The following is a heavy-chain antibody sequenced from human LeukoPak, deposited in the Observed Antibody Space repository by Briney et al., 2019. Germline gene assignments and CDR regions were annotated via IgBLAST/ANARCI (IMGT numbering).Heavy chain of an antibody. V-gene: IGHV4-38-2*02. CDR1: GYSISSGYY. D-gene: IGHD1-26*01. J-gene: IGHJ4*02. Sequence: PSETLSLTCTVSGYSISSGYYWGWIRQPPGKGLEWIGSIYHSGSTYYNPSLKSRVTISVDTSKNQFSLKLSSVTAADTAVYYCATDGNLVGATFGWGQGTLVTVS. CDR2: IYHSGST. CDR3: ATDGNLVGATFG.